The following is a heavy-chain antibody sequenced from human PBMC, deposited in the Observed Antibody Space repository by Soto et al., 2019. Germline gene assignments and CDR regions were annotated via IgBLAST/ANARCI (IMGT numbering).Heavy chain of an antibody. V-gene: IGHV6-1*01. J-gene: IGHJ3*02. D-gene: IGHD6-6*01. CDR3: ARDGFSPSYSSYRRGAFDI. CDR2: TYYRSKWYS. CDR1: GDSVSSKSAA. Sequence: SQTLSLTCAISGDSVSSKSAAWNWIRQSPSRGLEWLGRTYYRSKWYSDYAVSLKSRITINPDTSKNQFSLQLNSVTPGDTAVYYCARDGFSPSYSSYRRGAFDIWGQGTMVTVSS.